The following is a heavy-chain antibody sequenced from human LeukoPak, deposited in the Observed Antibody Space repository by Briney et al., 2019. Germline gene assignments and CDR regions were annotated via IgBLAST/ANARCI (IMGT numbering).Heavy chain of an antibody. D-gene: IGHD6-19*01. J-gene: IGHJ5*02. CDR3: ARRGSSGHYGGWFDP. CDR2: IYYGGTN. Sequence: SETLSLTCSVSGGPVSSYYWGWIRQPPGKGLEWIGYIYYGGTNYYNPSLRRRITISVDTSSNHVSLRRTSVTATDTAVYCGARRGSSGHYGGWFDPWGPGTLVTVSS. V-gene: IGHV4-59*08. CDR1: GGPVSSYY.